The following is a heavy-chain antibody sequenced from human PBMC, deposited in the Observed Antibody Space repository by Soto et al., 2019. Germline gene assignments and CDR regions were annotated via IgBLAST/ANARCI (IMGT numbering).Heavy chain of an antibody. V-gene: IGHV1-46*01. CDR2: INPSGGST. D-gene: IGHD4-17*01. J-gene: IGHJ4*02. CDR3: ARVSTVTTKGRGFDY. CDR1: GYTFTSYY. Sequence: QVQLVQSGAEVKKPGASVKVSCKASGYTFTSYYMHWVRQAPGQGLEWMGIINPSGGSTSYAQKFQGRVTMTRDTSTSTVYMELSSLRSEDTAVYYCARVSTVTTKGRGFDYWGQGTLVTVSS.